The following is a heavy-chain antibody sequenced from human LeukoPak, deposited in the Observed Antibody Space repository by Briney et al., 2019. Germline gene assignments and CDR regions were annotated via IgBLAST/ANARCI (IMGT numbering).Heavy chain of an antibody. Sequence: SVKVSCKASGGTFSSYAISWVRQAPGQGLEWMGGITPIFGTANYAQKFQGRVTITADKSTSTAYMELSSLRSEDTAVYYCARGGRFDYYYYYMDVWGKGTTVTVSS. J-gene: IGHJ6*03. CDR3: ARGGRFDYYYYYMDV. D-gene: IGHD3-3*01. CDR2: ITPIFGTA. CDR1: GGTFSSYA. V-gene: IGHV1-69*06.